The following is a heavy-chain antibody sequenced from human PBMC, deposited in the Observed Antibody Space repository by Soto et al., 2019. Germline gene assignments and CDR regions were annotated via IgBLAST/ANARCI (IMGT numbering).Heavy chain of an antibody. Sequence: HPGGSLRLSCAASGFTFSSYAMSWVRQAPGKGLEWVSAISGSGGSTYYADSVKGRFTISRDNSKNTLYLQMNSLRAEDMAVYYCAKVRVDCSGGSCYPAMAFDIWGQGTMVTVSS. CDR1: GFTFSSYA. V-gene: IGHV3-23*01. J-gene: IGHJ3*02. CDR2: ISGSGGST. D-gene: IGHD2-15*01. CDR3: AKVRVDCSGGSCYPAMAFDI.